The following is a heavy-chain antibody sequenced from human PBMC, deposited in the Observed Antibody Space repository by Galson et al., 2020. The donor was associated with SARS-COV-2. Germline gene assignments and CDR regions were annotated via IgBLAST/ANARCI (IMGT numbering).Heavy chain of an antibody. Sequence: TGGSLRLSCAASGFTFSSYGMHWVRQAPGKGLEWVAVISYDGSNKYYADSVKGRFTISRDNSKNTLYLQMNSLRAEDTAVYYCAKDQYSSSWGGCYCGMDVLGQGTTVTV. CDR3: AKDQYSSSWGGCYCGMDV. CDR2: ISYDGSNK. J-gene: IGHJ6*02. CDR1: GFTFSSYG. V-gene: IGHV3-30*18. D-gene: IGHD6-13*01.